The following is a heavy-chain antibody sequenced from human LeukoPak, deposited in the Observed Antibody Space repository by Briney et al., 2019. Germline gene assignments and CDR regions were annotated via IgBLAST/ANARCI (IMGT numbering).Heavy chain of an antibody. J-gene: IGHJ6*03. CDR2: ISSSNSYI. CDR3: ARVDAPRRRYHYYMDV. Sequence: GGSLRLSCAASGFTFSSYSVNWLRQSPGKGLEWVSSISSSNSYIYYADSVKGRFTISRDNAKNSLYLQMNSLRAEDTAVYYCARVDAPRRRYHYYMDVWGKGTTVTVSS. CDR1: GFTFSSYS. V-gene: IGHV3-21*01.